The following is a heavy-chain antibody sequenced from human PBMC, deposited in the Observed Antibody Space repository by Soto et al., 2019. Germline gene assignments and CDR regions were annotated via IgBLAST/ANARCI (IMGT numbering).Heavy chain of an antibody. V-gene: IGHV1-18*01. Sequence: QVPLVQSGAEVKKPGASVTVSCKTSGYTPTNYDIGWVRQAPGQGLEWMGWIRGYNGNTNSAQKLQGRLTMTTDTSTRTAYMELRSLRSDDTAVYYCARALYRSGTYYAFDNWGQGTLVTVSS. CDR3: ARALYRSGTYYAFDN. CDR2: IRGYNGNT. J-gene: IGHJ4*02. D-gene: IGHD1-26*01. CDR1: GYTPTNYD.